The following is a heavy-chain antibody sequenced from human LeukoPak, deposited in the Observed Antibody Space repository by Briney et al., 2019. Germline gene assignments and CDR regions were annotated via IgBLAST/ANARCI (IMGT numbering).Heavy chain of an antibody. Sequence: SETLALTCSVSGGSISGSSYYWGWIRQSPGKGLEWIGSMYYRGTTYDNSSLKSRVTLSIDTSKNQFSLKLTSVTAADTGVYYCVRDYSRSVVVVSRPDLWGQGLLVTVSS. J-gene: IGHJ4*02. V-gene: IGHV4-39*02. CDR3: VRDYSRSVVVVSRPDL. CDR2: MYYRGTT. CDR1: GGSISGSSYY. D-gene: IGHD2-2*01.